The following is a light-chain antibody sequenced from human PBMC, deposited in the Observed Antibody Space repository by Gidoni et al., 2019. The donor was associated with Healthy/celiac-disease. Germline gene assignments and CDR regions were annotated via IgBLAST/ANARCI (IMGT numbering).Light chain of an antibody. CDR1: QIVSSCY. CDR2: GAS. J-gene: IGKJ1*01. V-gene: IGKV3-20*01. CDR3: QQYGSSPRT. Sequence: EIVLTQSHGTLSLSPGERATLSCRASQIVSSCYLAGYQQKPGKAPRLLIYGASSRAAGIPDRFSGSGSWTDFSLPISSLVPADYAVFYCQQYGSSPRTFGQGTKVEIK.